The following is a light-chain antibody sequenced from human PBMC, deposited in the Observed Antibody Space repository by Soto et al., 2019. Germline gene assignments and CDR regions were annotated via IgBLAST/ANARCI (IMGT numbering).Light chain of an antibody. CDR2: DVS. Sequence: QSALTQPASVSGSPGQSITISCTETSSDVGGYNYVSWYQQHPGKAPKFMIYDVSNRPSGVSNRFSGSKSDNTASLTISGLQAEDEADYYCSSYTTSNTRQIVFGTGTKLTVL. J-gene: IGLJ1*01. CDR3: SSYTTSNTRQIV. CDR1: SSDVGGYNY. V-gene: IGLV2-14*01.